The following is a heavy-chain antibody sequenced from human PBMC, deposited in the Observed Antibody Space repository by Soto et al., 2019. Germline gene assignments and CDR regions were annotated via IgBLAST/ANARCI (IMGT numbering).Heavy chain of an antibody. V-gene: IGHV4-59*03. D-gene: IGHD2-21*01. J-gene: IGHJ3*02. Sequence: SETLSLTCTVSGGSIINYYWSWIRQPPGKGLEWIGNIYYTGTTYYNPSLKSRLTISVDTSKKQFSLKLTSVTAADTAVYYCARRATGDDAFDIWGQGIMVNVSS. CDR2: IYYTGTT. CDR3: ARRATGDDAFDI. CDR1: GGSIINYY.